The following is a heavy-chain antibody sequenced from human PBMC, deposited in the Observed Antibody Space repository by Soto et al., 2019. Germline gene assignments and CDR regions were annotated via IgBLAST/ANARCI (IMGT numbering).Heavy chain of an antibody. CDR3: ARAPRVVVVPAARDGGWFDP. D-gene: IGHD2-2*01. V-gene: IGHV1-18*01. J-gene: IGHJ5*02. CDR1: GYTFTSYG. Sequence: QVQLVQSGAEVKKPGASVKVSCKASGYTFTSYGISWVRQAPGQGLEWMGWISAYNGNTNYAQKLQGRVTMTTDTSTRTAYMELRSLRSDDTAVYYCARAPRVVVVPAARDGGWFDPWGQGTLVTVSS. CDR2: ISAYNGNT.